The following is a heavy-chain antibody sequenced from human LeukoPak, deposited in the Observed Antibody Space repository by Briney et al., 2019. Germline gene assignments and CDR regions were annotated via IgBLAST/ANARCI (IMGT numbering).Heavy chain of an antibody. J-gene: IGHJ6*02. Sequence: SETLPLTCTVSGGSISSGGYYWSWIRQHPGKGLEWIGYIYYSGSTYYNPSLKSRVTISVDTSNNQFSLRLTSVTAADTAVYYCARDQVYYYGMDVWGQGTTVTVSS. CDR1: GGSISSGGYY. CDR3: ARDQVYYYGMDV. CDR2: IYYSGST. V-gene: IGHV4-31*03.